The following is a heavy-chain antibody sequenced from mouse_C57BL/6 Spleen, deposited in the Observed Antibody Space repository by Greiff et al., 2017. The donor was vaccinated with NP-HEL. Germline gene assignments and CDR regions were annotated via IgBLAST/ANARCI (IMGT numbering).Heavy chain of an antibody. V-gene: IGHV1-80*01. CDR3: ARWRIYYGSSYLFDY. CDR2: IYPGDGDT. J-gene: IGHJ2*01. D-gene: IGHD1-1*01. CDR1: GYAFSSYW. Sequence: QVQLQQSGAELVKPGASVKISCKASGYAFSSYWMNWVKQRPGKGLEWIGQIYPGDGDTNYNGKFKGKATLTADKSSSTAYMQLSSLTSEDSAVYCGARWRIYYGSSYLFDYWGQGTTLTVSS.